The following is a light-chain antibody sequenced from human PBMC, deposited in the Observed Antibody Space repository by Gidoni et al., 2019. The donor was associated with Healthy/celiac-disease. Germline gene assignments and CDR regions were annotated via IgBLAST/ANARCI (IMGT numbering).Light chain of an antibody. Sequence: EIVLTQSPGTLSLSPGARATLACRASQSVSSSYLAWYQQKPGQAPRLRIYVASSRATGIPDRFSGSGSGTDFTLTIRRLEPEDFAVYYCQQYGSSPPKWTFXQXTKVEIK. V-gene: IGKV3-20*01. CDR3: QQYGSSPPKWT. CDR2: VAS. CDR1: QSVSSSY. J-gene: IGKJ1*01.